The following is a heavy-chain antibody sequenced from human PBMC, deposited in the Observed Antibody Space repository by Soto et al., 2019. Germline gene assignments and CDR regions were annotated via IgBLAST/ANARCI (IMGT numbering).Heavy chain of an antibody. Sequence: SETLSLTCTVSGGSINSGGYYWTWIRQQPGKGLEWIGYIFYSRTTSYNPSLKSRVTISGDTSNNHFSLTLRSGTAACAAVCYCAREPPGELDYYFDFWGQGTPVTVSS. V-gene: IGHV4-31*03. CDR2: IFYSRTT. D-gene: IGHD5-12*01. CDR1: GGSINSGGYY. J-gene: IGHJ4*02. CDR3: AREPPGELDYYFDF.